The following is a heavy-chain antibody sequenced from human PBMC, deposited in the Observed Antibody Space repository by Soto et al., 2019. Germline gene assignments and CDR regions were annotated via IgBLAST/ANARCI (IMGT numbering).Heavy chain of an antibody. V-gene: IGHV4-34*01. D-gene: IGHD1-7*01. CDR2: INHSGST. J-gene: IGHJ6*02. Sequence: SETLSLTCAVYGGSFSGYYWSWIRQPPGKGLEWIGEINHSGSTNYNPSLKSRVTISVDTSKNQFSLKLSSVTAADTAVYYCARGRGRRTELRLRYYYGMDVWGQGTTVTVSS. CDR3: ARGRGRRTELRLRYYYGMDV. CDR1: GGSFSGYY.